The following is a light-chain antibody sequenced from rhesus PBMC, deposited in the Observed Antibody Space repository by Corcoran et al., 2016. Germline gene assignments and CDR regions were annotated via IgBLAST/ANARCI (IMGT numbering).Light chain of an antibody. V-gene: IGKV1S14*01. CDR3: QHCFGMPFT. J-gene: IGKJ3*01. CDR1: QAIRNN. CDR2: YAT. Sequence: DIQMTQSPSSLSASVGDTVTITCRASQAIRNNLAWYQQKPGKVPKLLVHYATTFQIGVPSRFSGSGSVTDFTLPISSLQPEDFATYYCQHCFGMPFTFGPGTKVDIK.